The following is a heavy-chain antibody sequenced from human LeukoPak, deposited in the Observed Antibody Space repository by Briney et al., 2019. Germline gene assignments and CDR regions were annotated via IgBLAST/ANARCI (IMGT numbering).Heavy chain of an antibody. J-gene: IGHJ4*02. D-gene: IGHD6-13*01. CDR1: GGSISSSSYY. V-gene: IGHV4-39*07. Sequence: SETLSLTCTVSGGSISSSSYYWGWLRQPPGKGLEWIGSIYYSGSTYYNPSLKSRVTISVDTSKNQFSLKLSSVTAADTAVYYCAREKSGSSWYEDYWGQGTLVTVSS. CDR2: IYYSGST. CDR3: AREKSGSSWYEDY.